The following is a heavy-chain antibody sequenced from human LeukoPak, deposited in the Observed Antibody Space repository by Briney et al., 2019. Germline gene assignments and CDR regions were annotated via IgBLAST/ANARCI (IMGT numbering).Heavy chain of an antibody. D-gene: IGHD3-10*01. Sequence: GGSLRLSCAASGFTFSSYGMHWVRQAPGKGLEWVANIKQDGSEKNYVDSVRGRFTITRDNAKNSLYLQMNSLRPEDMAVYYCARDGYASGSHDYWGQETLVTVSS. CDR3: ARDGYASGSHDY. V-gene: IGHV3-7*01. CDR1: GFTFSSYG. CDR2: IKQDGSEK. J-gene: IGHJ4*02.